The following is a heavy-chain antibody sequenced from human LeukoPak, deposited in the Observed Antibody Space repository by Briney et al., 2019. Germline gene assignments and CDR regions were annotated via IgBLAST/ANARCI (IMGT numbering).Heavy chain of an antibody. D-gene: IGHD6-19*01. J-gene: IGHJ3*02. Sequence: SETLSLTGTVSGGSISSSSYYWGWIRQPPGKGLEWIGSIYYSGSTYYNPSLKSRVTISVDTSKNQFSLKLSSVTAADTAVYYCARQEVGEWLVPDDAFDIWGQGTMVTVSS. CDR2: IYYSGST. V-gene: IGHV4-39*01. CDR3: ARQEVGEWLVPDDAFDI. CDR1: GGSISSSSYY.